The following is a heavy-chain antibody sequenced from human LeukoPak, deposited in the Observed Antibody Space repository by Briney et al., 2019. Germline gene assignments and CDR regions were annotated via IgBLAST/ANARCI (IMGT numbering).Heavy chain of an antibody. Sequence: GGSLRLSCAASGFNFSHYLMHWVRQAPGKGLEWVVVISSDGRNKYYADSVKGRFTVSKDNSKSTLYLQMNSLRAEDTAVYYCARDLGNYGSGSSYFDYWGQGTLVTVSS. J-gene: IGHJ4*02. CDR2: ISSDGRNK. CDR3: ARDLGNYGSGSSYFDY. D-gene: IGHD3-10*01. V-gene: IGHV3-30*03. CDR1: GFNFSHYL.